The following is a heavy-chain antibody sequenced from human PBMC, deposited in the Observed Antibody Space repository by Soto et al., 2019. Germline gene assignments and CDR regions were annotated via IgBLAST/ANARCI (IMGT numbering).Heavy chain of an antibody. Sequence: GGSLRLSCAASGFTFSSYAMHWVRQAPGKGLEWVAVISYDGSNKYYADSVKGRFTISRDNAKNSLYLQMNSLRAEDTAVYYCARATDYGDYSPLDYWGQGTLVTVSS. V-gene: IGHV3-30-3*01. D-gene: IGHD4-17*01. CDR2: ISYDGSNK. J-gene: IGHJ4*02. CDR1: GFTFSSYA. CDR3: ARATDYGDYSPLDY.